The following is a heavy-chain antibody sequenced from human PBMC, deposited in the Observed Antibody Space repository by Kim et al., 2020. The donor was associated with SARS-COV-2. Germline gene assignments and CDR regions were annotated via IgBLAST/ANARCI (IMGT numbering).Heavy chain of an antibody. J-gene: IGHJ4*02. V-gene: IGHV3-23*01. CDR1: GFTFVSYA. D-gene: IGHD3-16*01. CDR2: IRAGGDRT. Sequence: GGSLRLSCAASGFTFVSYAMSWVRQAPGKGLEWVSAIRAGGDRTYYADAMKGRFSVSRDNSKNTLYLQMNTLRADDTAVYYCAREEGVGEIDFDYWGQGTLVTVSS. CDR3: AREEGVGEIDFDY.